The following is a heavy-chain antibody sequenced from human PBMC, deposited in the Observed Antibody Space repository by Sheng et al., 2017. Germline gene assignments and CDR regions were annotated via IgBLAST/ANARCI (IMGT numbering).Heavy chain of an antibody. J-gene: IGHJ4*02. CDR2: ISGSGGST. D-gene: IGHD3-16*02. CDR1: GFTFSSYA. V-gene: IGHV3-23*01. CDR3: AKIPLMITFGGVIDQGKDPDY. Sequence: EVQLLESGGGLVQPGGSLRLSCAASGFTFSSYAMSWVRQAPGKGLEWVSAISGSGGSTYYADSVKGRFTISRDNSKNTLYLQMNSLRAEDTAVYYCAKIPLMITFGGVIDQGKDPDYWGQGTLVTVSS.